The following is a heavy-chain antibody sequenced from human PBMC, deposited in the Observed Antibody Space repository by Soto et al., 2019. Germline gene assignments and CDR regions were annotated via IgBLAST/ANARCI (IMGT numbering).Heavy chain of an antibody. Sequence: EVQLVESGGGLIQPGGSLRLSCATSGFVFSSYSMNWARQAPGKGLERVSYISGSSSRSGYSIYYADSVKGRFTISRDNAKNSLYLHMNSLRDEDTAVYYCATSGSSGWDFDYWGQGTLVTVSS. J-gene: IGHJ4*02. CDR3: ATSGSSGWDFDY. CDR2: ISGSSSRSGYSI. V-gene: IGHV3-48*02. D-gene: IGHD6-19*01. CDR1: GFVFSSYS.